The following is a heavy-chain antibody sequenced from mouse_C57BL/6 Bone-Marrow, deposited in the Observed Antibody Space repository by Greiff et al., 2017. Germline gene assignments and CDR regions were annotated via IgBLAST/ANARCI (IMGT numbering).Heavy chain of an antibody. J-gene: IGHJ3*01. CDR1: GYTFTDYY. V-gene: IGHV1-26*01. CDR3: ARLGGYDPFAY. Sequence: EVQLQQSGPELVKPGASVKISCKASGYTFTDYYMNWVKQSHGKSLEWIGDINPNNGGTSYNQKFKGKATLTVDKSSSTAYMELRSLTSEDSAVYYCARLGGYDPFAYWGQGTLVTVSA. D-gene: IGHD2-2*01. CDR2: INPNNGGT.